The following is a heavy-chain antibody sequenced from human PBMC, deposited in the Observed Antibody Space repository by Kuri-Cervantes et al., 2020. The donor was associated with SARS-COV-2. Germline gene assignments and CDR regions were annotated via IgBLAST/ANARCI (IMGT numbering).Heavy chain of an antibody. D-gene: IGHD2-15*01. Sequence: SETLSLTCTVSGGSISSSSYYWGWIRQPPGKGLEWIGSIYYSGITYYNPSLKSRVTISVDTSKNQFSLKLSSVTAADTAVYYCARVAVVVVAADWYFDLWGRGTLVTVSS. V-gene: IGHV4-39*07. J-gene: IGHJ2*01. CDR1: GGSISSSSYY. CDR3: ARVAVVVVAADWYFDL. CDR2: IYYSGIT.